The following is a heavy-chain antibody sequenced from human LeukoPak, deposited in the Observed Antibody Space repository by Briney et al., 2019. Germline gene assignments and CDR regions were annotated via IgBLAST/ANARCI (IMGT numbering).Heavy chain of an antibody. CDR3: ARGVGGQQFGY. J-gene: IGHJ4*02. Sequence: ASVKVSCKASGYTFTSYDINWVRQATGQGLEWRGWMNPNSGNTGYTQKFQGRVVMTRSTSISTAYMELSSLTSEDTAVYYCARGVGGQQFGYWGQGTLVTVSS. CDR1: GYTFTSYD. D-gene: IGHD3-16*01. V-gene: IGHV1-8*01. CDR2: MNPNSGNT.